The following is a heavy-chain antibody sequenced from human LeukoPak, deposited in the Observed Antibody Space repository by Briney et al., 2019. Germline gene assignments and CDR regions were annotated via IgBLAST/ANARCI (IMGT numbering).Heavy chain of an antibody. D-gene: IGHD4-17*01. CDR2: IYYSGTT. Sequence: PSETLSLTCAVYGGSFSSYYWSWIRQPPGKGLEWIGYIYYSGTTYYSPSLKSRLTISLDTSKNHLSLKLTSVTAADTAIYYCARDNDDGDYVGWFDPWGQGTLVTVSS. V-gene: IGHV4-34*09. CDR1: GGSFSSYY. CDR3: ARDNDDGDYVGWFDP. J-gene: IGHJ5*02.